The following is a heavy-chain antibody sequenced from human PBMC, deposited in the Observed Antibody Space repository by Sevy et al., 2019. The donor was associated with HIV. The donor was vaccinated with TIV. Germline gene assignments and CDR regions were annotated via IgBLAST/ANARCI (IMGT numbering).Heavy chain of an antibody. D-gene: IGHD3-10*01. CDR3: AKDRVSGTHYTGDFDY. Sequence: GGSLRLSCAASGFTFSTYAMTWVRQAPGKGLEWVSVISYSGGSTYYADSVRGQFTISRDNSKNTLYLQMNSLRVEDTAVYYCAKDRVSGTHYTGDFDYWGQGTLVTVSS. CDR1: GFTFSTYA. J-gene: IGHJ4*02. V-gene: IGHV3-23*01. CDR2: ISYSGGST.